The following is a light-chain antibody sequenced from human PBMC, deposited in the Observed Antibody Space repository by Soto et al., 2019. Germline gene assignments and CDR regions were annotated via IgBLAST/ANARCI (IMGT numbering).Light chain of an antibody. CDR1: SSDVGSYNR. CDR3: SSYTSSSTSVV. J-gene: IGLJ2*01. Sequence: QSALTQPPSVSGSPGQSVTISCTGTSSDVGSYNRVSWYQQPPGTAPKLMIYEVSNRPSGVPDRFSGSKSGNTASLTISGLQAEDEADYYCSSYTSSSTSVVFGGGTKVTVL. CDR2: EVS. V-gene: IGLV2-18*02.